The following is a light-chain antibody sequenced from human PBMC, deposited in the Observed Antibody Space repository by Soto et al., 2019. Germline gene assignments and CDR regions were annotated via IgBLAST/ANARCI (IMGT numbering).Light chain of an antibody. V-gene: IGKV1-5*03. Sequence: DIQMTQSPSTLSASVGDRVTITCRASQSISTWLAWYQQKPGKAPKLLIYKASSLESEVPSRFSGSGSETEFTLTISSLQPDDFATYYCQQYFSYWTFGQGTKVEIK. CDR1: QSISTW. CDR3: QQYFSYWT. J-gene: IGKJ1*01. CDR2: KAS.